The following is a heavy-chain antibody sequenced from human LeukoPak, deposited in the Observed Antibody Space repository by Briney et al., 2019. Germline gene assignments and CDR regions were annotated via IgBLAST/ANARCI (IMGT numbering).Heavy chain of an antibody. D-gene: IGHD4-23*01. J-gene: IGHJ3*02. V-gene: IGHV3-11*06. CDR3: ARETPLTDAFDI. CDR1: GFTFSDYY. Sequence: GGSLRLSCAASGFTFSDYYMSWIRQAPGKGLEWVSYISSSSSYTNYADSVKGRFTISRDNAKNSLYLQTNSLRAEDTAVYYCARETPLTDAFDIWGQGTMVTVSS. CDR2: ISSSSSYT.